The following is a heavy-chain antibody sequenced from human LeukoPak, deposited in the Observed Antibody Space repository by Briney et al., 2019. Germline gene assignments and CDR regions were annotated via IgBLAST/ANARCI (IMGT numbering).Heavy chain of an antibody. V-gene: IGHV1-18*04. Sequence: GASVKVSCKASGYTFTGYYMHWVRQAPGQGLEWMGWINPNSGNTNYAQKLQGRVTMTTDTPTSTAYMELRSLRSDDTAVYYCARDSLLHFLSPSYYYYMDVWGKGTTVTVSS. CDR1: GYTFTGYY. J-gene: IGHJ6*03. CDR2: INPNSGNT. D-gene: IGHD3-22*01. CDR3: ARDSLLHFLSPSYYYYMDV.